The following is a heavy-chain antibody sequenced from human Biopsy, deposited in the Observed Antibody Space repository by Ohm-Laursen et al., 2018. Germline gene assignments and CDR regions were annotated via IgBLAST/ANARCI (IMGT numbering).Heavy chain of an antibody. V-gene: IGHV4-59*01. J-gene: IGHJ4*02. CDR2: FYGSGNI. Sequence: TLSLTCSVSGGSIISYYWSWIRQPPGKGLEWLGYFYGSGNIYYNPSLKSRVTISVDPSKNQFSLKLNAVTAADTAVYYCAKGITVYGVVSPYYFDDWGQGTLVTVSS. CDR3: AKGITVYGVVSPYYFDD. CDR1: GGSIISYY. D-gene: IGHD3-3*01.